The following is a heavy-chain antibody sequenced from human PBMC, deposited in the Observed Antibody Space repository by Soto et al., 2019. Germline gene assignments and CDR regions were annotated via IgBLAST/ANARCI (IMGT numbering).Heavy chain of an antibody. V-gene: IGHV3-30*18. CDR1: GFTFSAYG. CDR2: ISHDGSKK. Sequence: QVQLVESGGGVVQPGRSLRLSCAASGFTFSAYGMHWVRQAPGKGLEWVAVISHDGSKKYHADSVKGRFTISRDNSKNTLYQQMNSLRAEDTAVFYCAKGSSSVYYYYYGMDVWGQGTTVTVSS. J-gene: IGHJ6*02. D-gene: IGHD6-6*01. CDR3: AKGSSSVYYYYYGMDV.